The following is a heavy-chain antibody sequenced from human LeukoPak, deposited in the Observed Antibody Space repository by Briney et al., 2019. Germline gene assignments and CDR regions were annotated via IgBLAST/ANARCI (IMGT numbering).Heavy chain of an antibody. V-gene: IGHV4-38-2*01. D-gene: IGHD3-10*01. J-gene: IGHJ4*02. CDR1: GYSISSGYY. CDR2: IYHSWST. CDR3: ARSSMVRGVHFDY. Sequence: SETLSLTCAVSGYSISSGYYGGWIRPPPGKGLEWIGSIYHSWSTYYNPSLKSRVTISVDTSKNQFSLKLNSVTAADTAVYYCARSSMVRGVHFDYWGQGTLVTVSS.